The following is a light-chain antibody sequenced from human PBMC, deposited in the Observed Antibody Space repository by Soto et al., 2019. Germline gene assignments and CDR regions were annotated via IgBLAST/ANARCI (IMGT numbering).Light chain of an antibody. Sequence: EIVLTQSPGTLSLSPGERATLSCRASQSVGSAYVGWYQQKPGQAPRLLIFGASRGATGIPDRFSGSGSGTNFTRTINKVEPEDSAVYYCQHYGRSPSFGRGTKVEIK. J-gene: IGKJ1*01. CDR1: QSVGSAY. CDR3: QHYGRSPS. CDR2: GAS. V-gene: IGKV3-20*01.